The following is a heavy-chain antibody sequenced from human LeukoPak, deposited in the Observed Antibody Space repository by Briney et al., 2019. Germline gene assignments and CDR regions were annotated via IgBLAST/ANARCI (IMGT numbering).Heavy chain of an antibody. D-gene: IGHD2-15*01. CDR3: AKPYDQYCSGGSCYARHFDY. CDR2: VYSGGST. J-gene: IGHJ4*02. Sequence: PGGSLRLSCAASGFTVSTTYMSWVRQAPGKGLEWVSVVYSGGSTYYADSVKGRFTISRDNSKNTLYLQMNSLRAEDTAVYYCAKPYDQYCSGGSCYARHFDYWGQGTLVTVSS. CDR1: GFTVSTTY. V-gene: IGHV3-53*01.